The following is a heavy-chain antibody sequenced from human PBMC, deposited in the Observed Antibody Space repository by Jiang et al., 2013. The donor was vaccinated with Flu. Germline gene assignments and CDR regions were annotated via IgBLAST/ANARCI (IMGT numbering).Heavy chain of an antibody. V-gene: IGHV6-1*01. CDR1: GDSVSSNSAA. CDR2: TYYRSKWYN. CDR3: ARDVVVVPAARGADAFDI. J-gene: IGHJ3*02. D-gene: IGHD2-2*01. Sequence: QTLSLTCAISGDSVSSNSAAWNWIRQSPSRGLEWLGRTYYRSKWYNDYAVSVKSRITINPDTSKNQFSLQLNSVTPEDTAVYYCARDVVVVPAARGADAFDIWGQGTMVTVSS.